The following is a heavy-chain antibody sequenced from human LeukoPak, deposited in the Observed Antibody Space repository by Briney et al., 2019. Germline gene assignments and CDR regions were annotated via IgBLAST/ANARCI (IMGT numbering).Heavy chain of an antibody. CDR2: IYLGDSDT. J-gene: IGHJ4*02. CDR1: GYSFTSYW. D-gene: IGHD1-14*01. CDR3: ARDGPFPGEEGAAHFDY. Sequence: GESLKISCKGSGYSFTSYWIGWVRQMPGKGLEWMGIIYLGDSDTRYSPSFQGQVTISADKSISTAYLQWSSLKASDTAMYYCARDGPFPGEEGAAHFDYWGQGTLVTVSS. V-gene: IGHV5-51*01.